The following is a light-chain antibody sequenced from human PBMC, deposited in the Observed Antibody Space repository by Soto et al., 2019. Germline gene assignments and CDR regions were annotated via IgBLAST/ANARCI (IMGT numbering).Light chain of an antibody. Sequence: QSALTQPPSASGSPGQSVTISCTGTSSDVGGYSFVSWYQQHPGKAPKVLIYDVNKRPSGVPDRFSGSKSGNTASLTVSGLQADDEADYYCSSHAGSYHPFVFGPGTKLTVL. V-gene: IGLV2-8*01. J-gene: IGLJ1*01. CDR1: SSDVGGYSF. CDR2: DVN. CDR3: SSHAGSYHPFV.